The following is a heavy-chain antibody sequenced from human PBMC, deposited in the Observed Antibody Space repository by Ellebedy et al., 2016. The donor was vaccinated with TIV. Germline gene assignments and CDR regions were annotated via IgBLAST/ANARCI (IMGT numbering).Heavy chain of an antibody. V-gene: IGHV1-69*08. CDR3: ARSEDTTGYFYFFDY. Sequence: AASVKVSCKASGYTFNTYTISWVRQAPGQGLEWIGRSIPMYHTSHYAQRFQGRATLTADKSTGTAYMELTSLTSDDTAVYFCARSEDTTGYFYFFDYWGQGTLVTVSS. CDR2: SIPMYHTS. J-gene: IGHJ4*02. CDR1: GYTFNTYT. D-gene: IGHD3-22*01.